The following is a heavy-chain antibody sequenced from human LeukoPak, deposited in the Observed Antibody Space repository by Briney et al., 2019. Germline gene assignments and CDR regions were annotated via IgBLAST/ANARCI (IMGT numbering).Heavy chain of an antibody. CDR1: GFTFSSYD. CDR3: AKDLGGGGGY. Sequence: PGGSLRLSCAASGFTFSSYDMSWVRQAPGKGLEWVSAISGSGGSKYYADSVKGRFTISRDNSKNTLYLQMNSLRAEATAVYYCAKDLGGGGGYWGQGTLVTVSS. V-gene: IGHV3-23*01. J-gene: IGHJ4*02. D-gene: IGHD3-16*01. CDR2: ISGSGGSK.